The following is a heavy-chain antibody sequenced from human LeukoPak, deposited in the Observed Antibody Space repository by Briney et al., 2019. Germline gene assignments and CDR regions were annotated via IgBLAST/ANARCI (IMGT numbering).Heavy chain of an antibody. D-gene: IGHD6-13*01. J-gene: IGHJ4*02. CDR2: ISHTGST. CDR1: GGSISSDY. Sequence: SETLSLACSVSGGSISSDYWSWVRQPPGKGLEWIGYISHTGSTYYNPSLKSRVTISVDRSKNQFSLKLSSVTAADTAVYYCARVPSSSWYVPRYYFDYWGQGTLVTVSS. CDR3: ARVPSSSWYVPRYYFDY. V-gene: IGHV4-59*12.